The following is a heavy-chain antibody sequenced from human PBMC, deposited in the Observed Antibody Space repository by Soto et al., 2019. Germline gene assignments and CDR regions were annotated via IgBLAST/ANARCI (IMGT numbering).Heavy chain of an antibody. V-gene: IGHV4-4*02. Sequence: SETLSLTCAVSGGSFTSNNWWTWVRQPPGQGLEWIGEIYRTGSTNYNPSLKSRVTISLDKSENQFSLKVTSLTAADTAVYYCASRDPGTSVDYWGQGIFVTAYS. D-gene: IGHD1-7*01. CDR2: IYRTGST. J-gene: IGHJ4*02. CDR1: GGSFTSNNW. CDR3: ASRDPGTSVDY.